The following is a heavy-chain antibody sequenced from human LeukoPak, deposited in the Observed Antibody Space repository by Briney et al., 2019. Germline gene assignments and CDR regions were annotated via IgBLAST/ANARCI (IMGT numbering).Heavy chain of an antibody. Sequence: SETLSLTCTVSGGSISCGSYYWSWIRQPAGKGLEWIGRIYTSGSTNYNPSLKSRVTISVDTSKNQFSLKLSSVTAADTAVYYCARDRSLAARVYHYYYYMDVWSKGTTVTVSS. D-gene: IGHD2-15*01. CDR2: IYTSGST. CDR3: ARDRSLAARVYHYYYYMDV. CDR1: GGSISCGSYY. V-gene: IGHV4-61*02. J-gene: IGHJ6*03.